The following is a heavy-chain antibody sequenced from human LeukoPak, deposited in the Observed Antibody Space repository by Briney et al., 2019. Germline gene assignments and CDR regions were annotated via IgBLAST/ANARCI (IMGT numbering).Heavy chain of an antibody. CDR2: ISGSGGST. J-gene: IGHJ4*02. D-gene: IGHD2-2*02. CDR1: GFTFSSYA. CDR3: AKEGDIVVVPAAISFDC. Sequence: GGSLRLSCAASGFTFSSYAMSWVRQAPGKGLEWVSAISGSGGSTYYADSVKGRFTISRDNSKNTLYLQMNSLRAEDTAVYYCAKEGDIVVVPAAISFDCWGQGTLVTVSS. V-gene: IGHV3-23*01.